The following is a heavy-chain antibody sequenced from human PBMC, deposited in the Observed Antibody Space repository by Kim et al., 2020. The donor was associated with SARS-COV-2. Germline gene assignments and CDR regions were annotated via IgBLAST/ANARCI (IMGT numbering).Heavy chain of an antibody. CDR3: ASWPG. J-gene: IGHJ4*02. CDR2: IKQDGSEK. Sequence: GGSLRLSCAASGFIFSKYWMNWVRQAPGKGLEWVANIKQDGSEKNYVDSVKGRFTISRDNAKNSLYLQMNSLRAEDTAVYYCASWPGWGQGTLVTVS. CDR1: GFIFSKYW. V-gene: IGHV3-7*01.